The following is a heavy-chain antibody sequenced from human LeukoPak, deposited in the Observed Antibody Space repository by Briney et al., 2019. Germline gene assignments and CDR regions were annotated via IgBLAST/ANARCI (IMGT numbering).Heavy chain of an antibody. Sequence: GGSLRLSCAASGFTFSSYWMSWVRQAPGKGLEWVANIKKDGSEKYYVDSVKGRFTISRDNAKNSLYLQMNSLRAEDTAVYYCARDDVLLWFGELFTNYFDYWGQGTLVTVSS. J-gene: IGHJ4*02. V-gene: IGHV3-7*01. CDR1: GFTFSSYW. CDR2: IKKDGSEK. CDR3: ARDDVLLWFGELFTNYFDY. D-gene: IGHD3-10*01.